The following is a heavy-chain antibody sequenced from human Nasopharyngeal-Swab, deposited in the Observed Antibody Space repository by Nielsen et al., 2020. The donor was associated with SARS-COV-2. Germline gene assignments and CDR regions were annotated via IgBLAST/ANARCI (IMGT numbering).Heavy chain of an antibody. CDR1: GDSVSSNSAA. CDR2: TYYRSKWYN. D-gene: IGHD3-10*01. CDR3: ARVLWFGEEGDYYYYMDV. Sequence: QTLSLTCAISGDSVSSNSAAWNWIRQSPSRGLEWLGRTYYRSKWYNDYAVSVKSRITINPDTSKNQFSLQLNSVTPEDTAVYYCARVLWFGEEGDYYYYMDVWGKGTTVTVSS. J-gene: IGHJ6*03. V-gene: IGHV6-1*01.